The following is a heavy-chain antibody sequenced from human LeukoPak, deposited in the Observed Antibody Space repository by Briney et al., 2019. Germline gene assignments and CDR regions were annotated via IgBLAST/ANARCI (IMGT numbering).Heavy chain of an antibody. Sequence: SETLSLTCAVYGGSFSGYYWSWIRQPPGKGLEWIGEINHSGSTNYNPSLKSRVTISVDTSKNQFSLKLSSVTAADTAVYYCAREVVIPNWYFDLWGRGTLVTVSS. D-gene: IGHD3-22*01. V-gene: IGHV4-34*01. CDR1: GGSFSGYY. CDR2: INHSGST. J-gene: IGHJ2*01. CDR3: AREVVIPNWYFDL.